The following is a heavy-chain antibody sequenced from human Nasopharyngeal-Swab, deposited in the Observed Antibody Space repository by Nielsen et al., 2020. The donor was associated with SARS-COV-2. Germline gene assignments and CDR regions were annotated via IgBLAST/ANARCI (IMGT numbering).Heavy chain of an antibody. J-gene: IGHJ6*02. Sequence: GESLKISCAASGFTFSSYAMSWVRQAPGKGLEWVSSISSSSSYIYYADSVKGRFTISRDNSKNTLYLQMNSLRAEDTAVYYCARSSGYDYGMDVWGQGTTVTVSS. CDR3: ARSSGYDYGMDV. V-gene: IGHV3-21*04. CDR2: ISSSSSYI. CDR1: GFTFSSYA. D-gene: IGHD3-22*01.